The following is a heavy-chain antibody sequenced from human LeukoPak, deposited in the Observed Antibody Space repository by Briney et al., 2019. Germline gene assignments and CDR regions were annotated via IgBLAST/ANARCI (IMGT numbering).Heavy chain of an antibody. J-gene: IGHJ4*02. CDR3: AKPYGLLRYFDWSRIDY. CDR2: ISYDGSNK. D-gene: IGHD3-9*01. Sequence: GRSLRLSCAASGFTFSSYAMHWVRQAPGKGLEWVGIISYDGSNKYYADSVKGRFTISRDNSKNTLYLQMDSLGGEDTAVYYCAKPYGLLRYFDWSRIDYWGQGTLVTVSS. CDR1: GFTFSSYA. V-gene: IGHV3-30*18.